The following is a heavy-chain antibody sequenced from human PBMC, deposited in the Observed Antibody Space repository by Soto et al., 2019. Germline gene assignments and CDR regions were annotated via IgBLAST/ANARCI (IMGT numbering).Heavy chain of an antibody. CDR2: IWYDGSGQ. D-gene: IGHD4-17*01. CDR3: AKDEVSRKYYGHSLDV. V-gene: IGHV3-33*03. Sequence: QVQLVESGGGLVQPGRSLRLSCVVSGFTFSNYGMHWVRQAPGKGLEWVADIWYDGSGQMYAGSVQGRFTISRDNSKNTLYLQINSLRVEDTAVYYCAKDEVSRKYYGHSLDVWGQGTTVTVSS. CDR1: GFTFSNYG. J-gene: IGHJ6*02.